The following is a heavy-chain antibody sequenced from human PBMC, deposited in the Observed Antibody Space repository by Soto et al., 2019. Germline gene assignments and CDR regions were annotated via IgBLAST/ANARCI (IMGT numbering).Heavy chain of an antibody. CDR2: INGDSSST. CDR3: AIAVAGPTAIAY. J-gene: IGHJ4*02. D-gene: IGHD6-19*01. Sequence: EVQLVESGGGLVQPGESLRLSCVVSGFTISSYWMHWVRQAPGKGLVWASRINGDSSSTNYADSVKGRFTISRDNAKNTLYLQMNTLRAEDTAVYYCAIAVAGPTAIAYWGQGNQVTVSS. CDR1: GFTISSYW. V-gene: IGHV3-74*01.